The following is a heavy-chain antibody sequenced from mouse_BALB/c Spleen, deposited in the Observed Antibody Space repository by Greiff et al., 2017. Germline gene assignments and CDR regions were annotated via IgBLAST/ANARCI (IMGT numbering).Heavy chain of an antibody. D-gene: IGHD1-1*01. CDR2: ISSGSSTI. CDR1: GFTFSSFG. CDR3: ARWNYYGRILYAMDY. Sequence: EVKLQESGGGLVQPGGSRKLSCAASGFTFSSFGMHWVRQAPEKGLEWVAYISSGSSTIYYADTVKGRFTISRDNPKNTLFLQMTSLRSEDTAMYYCARWNYYGRILYAMDYWGQGTSVTVSS. V-gene: IGHV5-17*02. J-gene: IGHJ4*01.